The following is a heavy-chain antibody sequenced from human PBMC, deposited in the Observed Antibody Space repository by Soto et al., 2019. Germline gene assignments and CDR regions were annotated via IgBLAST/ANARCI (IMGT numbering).Heavy chain of an antibody. D-gene: IGHD6-25*01. CDR1: GYTFTTYA. J-gene: IGHJ4*02. CDR3: AREGQAALKWNFDY. Sequence: QVQLVQSGAEVKKPGASVKVSCKASGYTFTTYAMHWVRQAPRQRLEWMGWINAGNGNTKYSQKFQGRVTVTRDTAASTADMELSSLRSEDTAVYYCAREGQAALKWNFDYGGQGTLVTVSS. V-gene: IGHV1-3*01. CDR2: INAGNGNT.